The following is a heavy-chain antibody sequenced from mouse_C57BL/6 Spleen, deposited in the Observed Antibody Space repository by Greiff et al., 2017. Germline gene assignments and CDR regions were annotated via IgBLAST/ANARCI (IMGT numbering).Heavy chain of an antibody. CDR1: GYTFTDYE. Sequence: QVQLKESGAELVRPGASVTLSCKASGYTFTDYEMHWVKQTPVHGLEWIGAIDPETGGTAYNQKFKGKAILTADKSSSTAYMELRSLTSEDSAVYYCTRYESPNYYKRYFDVWGTGTTVTVSS. CDR2: IDPETGGT. CDR3: TRYESPNYYKRYFDV. D-gene: IGHD1-1*01. J-gene: IGHJ1*03. V-gene: IGHV1-15*01.